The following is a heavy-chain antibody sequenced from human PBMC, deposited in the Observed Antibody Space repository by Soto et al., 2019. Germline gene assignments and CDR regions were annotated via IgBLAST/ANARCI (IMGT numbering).Heavy chain of an antibody. V-gene: IGHV2-5*01. Sequence: SGPTLVNPTQTLTLTCSFSGFSLTTSDMGVGWIRQSPGQALEWLALIYWNDDKRYSPSLKSRLTITKGTSKNQVVLTMTNMDPVDTATYYCAHDYYDSSTYYPHDAFDIWGQGTLVTVSS. CDR3: AHDYYDSSTYYPHDAFDI. D-gene: IGHD3-22*01. J-gene: IGHJ3*02. CDR1: GFSLTTSDMG. CDR2: IYWNDDK.